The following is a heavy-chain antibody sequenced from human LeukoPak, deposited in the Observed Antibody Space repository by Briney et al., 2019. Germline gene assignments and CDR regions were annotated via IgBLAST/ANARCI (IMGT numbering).Heavy chain of an antibody. V-gene: IGHV3-23*01. CDR1: GFPFSTYG. CDR2: ISGSGGST. Sequence: QPGMSLRLSCAASGFPFSTYGMSWVRQAPGKGLEWVSAISGSGGSTYYADSVKGRFTISRDNSKNTLYLQMNSLRAEDTAVYYCAKDRQWLVRGYFDYWGQGTLVTVSS. CDR3: AKDRQWLVRGYFDY. D-gene: IGHD6-19*01. J-gene: IGHJ4*02.